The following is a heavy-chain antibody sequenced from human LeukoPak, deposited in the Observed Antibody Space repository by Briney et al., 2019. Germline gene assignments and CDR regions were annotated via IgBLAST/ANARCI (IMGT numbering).Heavy chain of an antibody. J-gene: IGHJ3*02. Sequence: GASVKVSCKASGYTFTGYYMHWVRQAPGQGLEWMGWISAYNGNTNCAQKLQGRVTMTTDTSTSTAYMELRSLRSDDTAVYYCARVRLTHYDSSGYYEWGDAFDIWGQGTMVTVSS. CDR2: ISAYNGNT. D-gene: IGHD3-22*01. CDR3: ARVRLTHYDSSGYYEWGDAFDI. CDR1: GYTFTGYY. V-gene: IGHV1-18*04.